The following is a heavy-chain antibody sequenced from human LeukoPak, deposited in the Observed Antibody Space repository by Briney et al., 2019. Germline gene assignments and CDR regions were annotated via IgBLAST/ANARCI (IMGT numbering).Heavy chain of an antibody. Sequence: ASVKVSCKVSGYTLTELSMHWVRQAPGKGLEWMGGFDPEDGETIYAQKFQGRVTMTEDTSTDTAYMELSSLRSEDTAVYYCATRHGRWLQLGFDYWGQGTLVTVSS. CDR2: FDPEDGET. J-gene: IGHJ4*02. D-gene: IGHD5-24*01. CDR1: GYTLTELS. V-gene: IGHV1-24*01. CDR3: ATRHGRWLQLGFDY.